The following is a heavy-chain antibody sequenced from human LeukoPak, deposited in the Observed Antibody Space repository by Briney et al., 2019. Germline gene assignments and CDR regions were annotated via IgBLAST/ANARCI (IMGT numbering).Heavy chain of an antibody. CDR3: AKDRSSTMIVVAVDY. CDR2: ISASGGST. D-gene: IGHD3-22*01. V-gene: IGHV3-23*01. J-gene: IGHJ4*02. Sequence: PGGSLKLSCAASGFTLSSYAMSWVRQAPGKGLEWVSTISASGGSTYYADSVKGRFTISRDNSKNTLYLQMNSLRVEDTAVYYCAKDRSSTMIVVAVDYWGQGTLVTVSS. CDR1: GFTLSSYA.